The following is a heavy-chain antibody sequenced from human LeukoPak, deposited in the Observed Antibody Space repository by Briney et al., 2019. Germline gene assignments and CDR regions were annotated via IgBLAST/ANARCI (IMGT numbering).Heavy chain of an antibody. CDR2: IYTGGTT. V-gene: IGHV3-66*02. CDR3: ARDKLGSGYSCDFDY. CDR1: GFSVSSNY. J-gene: IGHJ4*02. D-gene: IGHD6-19*01. Sequence: GGSLRLSCAASGFSVSSNYMNWVRQAPGKGLEWVSAIYTGGTTYYADSVKGRFTISRDNSKNTLYLQMNSLRAEDTAVYYCARDKLGSGYSCDFDYWGQGTLVTVSS.